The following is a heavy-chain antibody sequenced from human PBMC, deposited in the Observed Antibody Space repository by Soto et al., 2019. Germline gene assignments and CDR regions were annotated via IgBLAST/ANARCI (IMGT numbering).Heavy chain of an antibody. V-gene: IGHV4-59*01. Sequence: PSETLSLACTVSGGSISSYYWSWIRQPPGRGLEWIGYIYYSGSTNYNPSLTSRVTISVDTSKNQFSLKLSSVTAADTAVYYCALGENVLLLYPMSMDVRGKGTTVTGSS. CDR2: IYYSGST. J-gene: IGHJ6*03. CDR3: ALGENVLLLYPMSMDV. D-gene: IGHD2-8*01. CDR1: GGSISSYY.